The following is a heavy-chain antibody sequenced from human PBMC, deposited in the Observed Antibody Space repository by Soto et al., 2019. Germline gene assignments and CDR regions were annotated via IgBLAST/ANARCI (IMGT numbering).Heavy chain of an antibody. V-gene: IGHV3-48*01. CDR3: ARHSYSSDF. CDR1: GFTFSTYS. Sequence: GGSLRLSCAASGFTFSTYSMNWVRQAPGKGLEWVSYISSSSSTIFYTDSVKGRFTVSRDNAKNSLYLQWSSLKASDTAMYYCARHSYSSDFWGQGTLVTVSS. J-gene: IGHJ4*02. CDR2: ISSSSSTI. D-gene: IGHD6-13*01.